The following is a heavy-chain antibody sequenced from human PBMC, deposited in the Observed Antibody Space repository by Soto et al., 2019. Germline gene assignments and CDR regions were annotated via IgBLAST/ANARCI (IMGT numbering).Heavy chain of an antibody. Sequence: ASVKVSCKASGYTFTSYGISWVRQAPGQGLEWMGWISAYNGNTNYAQKLQGRVTMTTDTSTSTAYMELRSLRSDNTAVYYCARGWYYYDSSGYGYFDYWGQGTLVTVSS. D-gene: IGHD3-22*01. J-gene: IGHJ4*02. CDR3: ARGWYYYDSSGYGYFDY. V-gene: IGHV1-18*01. CDR1: GYTFTSYG. CDR2: ISAYNGNT.